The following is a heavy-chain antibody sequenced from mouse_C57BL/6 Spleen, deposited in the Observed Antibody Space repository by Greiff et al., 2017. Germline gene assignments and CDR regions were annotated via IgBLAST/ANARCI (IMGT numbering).Heavy chain of an antibody. J-gene: IGHJ2*01. D-gene: IGHD1-1*01. CDR2: IWGDGST. CDR3: AKEYGSSYYFDY. V-gene: IGHV2-3*01. Sequence: QVQLKQSGPGLVAPSQSLSITCTVSGFSLTSYGVSWVRQPPGKGLEWLGVIWGDGSTNYPSARISILSISKDNSKSQVFLKLNSLQTDDTASYYWAKEYGSSYYFDYWGQGTTLTVSS. CDR1: GFSLTSYG.